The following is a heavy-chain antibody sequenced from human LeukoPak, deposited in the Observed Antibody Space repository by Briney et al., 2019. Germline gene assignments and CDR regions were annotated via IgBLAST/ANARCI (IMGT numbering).Heavy chain of an antibody. D-gene: IGHD5-24*01. CDR1: GYTFTGYY. CDR2: INPNSGGT. CDR3: ARGPDGYYYYMDV. Sequence: GASVKVSCKASGYTFTGYYMHWVRQAPGQGLEWMGWINPNSGGTNYAQKFQGRVTMTRDTSISTAYMELSSLRSEDTAVYYCARGPDGYYYYMDVWGKGTTVTISS. V-gene: IGHV1-2*02. J-gene: IGHJ6*03.